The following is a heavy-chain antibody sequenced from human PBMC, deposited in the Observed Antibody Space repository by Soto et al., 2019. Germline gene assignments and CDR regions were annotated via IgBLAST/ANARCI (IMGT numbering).Heavy chain of an antibody. D-gene: IGHD3-3*01. CDR3: PKDLRPITIFGVVIIPRWKFYYYYGMAA. J-gene: IGHJ6*02. Sequence: GGSLRLSCAASGFTFSSYGMHWVRQAPGKGLEWVAVISYDGSNKYYADSVKGRFTISRDNSKDTLYLQMNSLRAEDTAVYYCPKDLRPITIFGVVIIPRWKFYYYYGMAAWGQGPSATVSS. V-gene: IGHV3-30*18. CDR2: ISYDGSNK. CDR1: GFTFSSYG.